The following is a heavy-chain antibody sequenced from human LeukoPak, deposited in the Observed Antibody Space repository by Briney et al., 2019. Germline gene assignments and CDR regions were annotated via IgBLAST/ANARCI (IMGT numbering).Heavy chain of an antibody. CDR2: ISAYNGNT. J-gene: IGHJ5*02. Sequence: GASVKVSCKASGYTFTSYDINWVRQAPGQGLEWMGWISAYNGNTNYAQKLQGRVTMTTDTSTSTAYMELRSLRSDDTAVYYCARARYCSGGSCYSGRFDPWGQGTLVTVSS. V-gene: IGHV1-18*01. CDR3: ARARYCSGGSCYSGRFDP. CDR1: GYTFTSYD. D-gene: IGHD2-15*01.